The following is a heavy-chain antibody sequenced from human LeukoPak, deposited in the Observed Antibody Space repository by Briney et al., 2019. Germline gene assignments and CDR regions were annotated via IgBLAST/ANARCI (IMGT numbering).Heavy chain of an antibody. J-gene: IGHJ4*02. CDR2: ISSSGSTI. CDR3: ARDGGWGLYFDY. V-gene: IGHV3-48*03. CDR1: GFTFSSYE. D-gene: IGHD6-19*01. Sequence: GGSLRLSRAASGFTFSSYEMNWVRQAPGKGLEWVSYISSSGSTIYYADSVKGRFTISRDNAKNSLYLQMNSLRAEDTAVYYCARDGGWGLYFDYWGQGALVTVSS.